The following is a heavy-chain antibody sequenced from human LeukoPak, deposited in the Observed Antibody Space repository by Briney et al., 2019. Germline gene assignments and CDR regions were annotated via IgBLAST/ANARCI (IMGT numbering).Heavy chain of an antibody. CDR3: ARVQLSFDY. CDR1: GFNLNNYA. Sequence: PGESLRLSCAASGFNLNNYAMHWVRQAPGKGLEWVAVMSYDGNNKYYADSVKGRFTISRDKSKNTLYLQMNSLRTEDTAVYYCARVQLSFDYWGQGTLVTVSS. J-gene: IGHJ4*02. CDR2: MSYDGNNK. V-gene: IGHV3-30*04. D-gene: IGHD2-2*01.